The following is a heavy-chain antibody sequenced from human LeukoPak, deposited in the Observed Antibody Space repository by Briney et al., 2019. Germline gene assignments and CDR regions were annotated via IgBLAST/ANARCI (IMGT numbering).Heavy chain of an antibody. CDR1: GFTFSSYS. CDR3: ARVYCSSTSCQYYFDY. J-gene: IGHJ4*02. Sequence: PGGSLRLSCAASGFTFSSYSMNWVRQAPGKGLEWVSYISSSSSTIYYADTVKGRFTISRDNAKNSLYLQMNSLRAEDTAVYYCARVYCSSTSCQYYFDYWGQGTLVTVSS. D-gene: IGHD2-2*01. V-gene: IGHV3-48*01. CDR2: ISSSSSTI.